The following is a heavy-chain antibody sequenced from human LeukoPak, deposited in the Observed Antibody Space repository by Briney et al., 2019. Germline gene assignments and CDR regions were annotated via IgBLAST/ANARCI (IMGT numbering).Heavy chain of an antibody. CDR2: IIPIFGTA. J-gene: IGHJ6*02. CDR3: ARGAKMATPMEDYYYGMDV. CDR1: GGTFSSYA. V-gene: IGHV1-69*06. Sequence: GASVKVSCKASGGTFSSYAISWVRQAPGRGLEWMGGIIPIFGTANYAQKFQGRVTITADKSTSTAYMELSSLRSEDTAVYYCARGAKMATPMEDYYYGMDVWGQGTTVTVSS. D-gene: IGHD5-24*01.